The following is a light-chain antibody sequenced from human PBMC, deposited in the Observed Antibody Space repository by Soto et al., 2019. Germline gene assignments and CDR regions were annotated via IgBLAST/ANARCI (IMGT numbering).Light chain of an antibody. J-gene: IGKJ3*01. Sequence: EIVFTQSPDTLSLSPGEGATLSCRASQSVSSDYLVWYQQRPGQAPRLLIYGASRRVTGIPDRFSGSGSRTDFSLTISRLEPEDFAVYYCQHYDNSPPSVTFGPGTKVDIK. V-gene: IGKV3-20*01. CDR2: GAS. CDR3: QHYDNSPPSVT. CDR1: QSVSSDY.